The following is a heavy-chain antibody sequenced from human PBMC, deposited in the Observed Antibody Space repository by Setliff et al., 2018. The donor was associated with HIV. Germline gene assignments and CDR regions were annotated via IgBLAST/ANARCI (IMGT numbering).Heavy chain of an antibody. CDR2: SNPSGRST. CDR1: GYIFTTHY. V-gene: IGHV1-46*01. D-gene: IGHD3-22*01. Sequence: ASVKVSCKASGYIFTTHYIHWVRQAPGPGIEWMGISNPSGRSTSYAQKFRGRVTLTRDKSTTTVYMELSSLRSDDTAVYYCARGGRIYESRGYYHPLAYWGQGTLVTVSS. CDR3: ARGGRIYESRGYYHPLAY. J-gene: IGHJ4*02.